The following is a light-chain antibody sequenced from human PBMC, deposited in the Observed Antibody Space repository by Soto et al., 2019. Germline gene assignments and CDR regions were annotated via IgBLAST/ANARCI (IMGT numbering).Light chain of an antibody. CDR1: GGSIASGY. CDR2: EDN. V-gene: IGLV6-57*03. Sequence: NFMLTQPHSVSESPGKTVTISCTRSGGSIASGYVQWYQQRPGSAPTTVIYEDNQRPSGVPDRFSGSIDRSSNSASLTISGLKTEDEAEYYCQSYHSSTPYVFGTGTKVTVL. J-gene: IGLJ1*01. CDR3: QSYHSSTPYV.